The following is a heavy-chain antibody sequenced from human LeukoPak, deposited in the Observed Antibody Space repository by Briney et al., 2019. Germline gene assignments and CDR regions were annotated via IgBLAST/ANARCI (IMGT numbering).Heavy chain of an antibody. CDR2: IYSGGNT. CDR3: ARRGYSGSSGAFDI. V-gene: IGHV3-53*01. J-gene: IGHJ3*02. D-gene: IGHD1-26*01. CDR1: GFTVSSNY. Sequence: GGSLRLSCAASGFTVSSNYMSWVRQAPGKGLEWVSVIYSGGNTFYADSVKGRFTISRDSSKNTLYLQMNSLRAEDTAVYYCARRGYSGSSGAFDIWGQGTMVTVSS.